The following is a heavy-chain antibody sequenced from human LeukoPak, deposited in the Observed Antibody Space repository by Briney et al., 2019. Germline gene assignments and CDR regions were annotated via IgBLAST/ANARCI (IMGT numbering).Heavy chain of an antibody. CDR1: GYTFTSYG. CDR2: ISGYNGNT. CDR3: ARDGSAGIMITFGGVANSDY. D-gene: IGHD3-16*01. J-gene: IGHJ4*02. V-gene: IGHV1-18*01. Sequence: ASVTVSFKSSGYTFTSYGISWVRQAPGQGLAWMGWISGYNGNTNYAQKLQGRVTMTTDTSTSTAYMELRSLRSDDTAVYYCARDGSAGIMITFGGVANSDYWGQGTLVTVSS.